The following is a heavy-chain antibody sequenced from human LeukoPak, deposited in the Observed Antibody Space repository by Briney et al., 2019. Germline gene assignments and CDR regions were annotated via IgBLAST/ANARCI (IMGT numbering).Heavy chain of an antibody. V-gene: IGHV1-18*01. CDR3: ARDPKTRYYDGSGYYFDY. Sequence: ASVKVSCKASGYTFTSYGISWVRQAPGQGLEWMGWISAYNGNTNYAQKLQGRVTMTTDTSTSTAYMELRSLRSDDTAVYYCARDPKTRYYDGSGYYFDYWGQGTLVTVSS. CDR1: GYTFTSYG. CDR2: ISAYNGNT. D-gene: IGHD3-22*01. J-gene: IGHJ4*02.